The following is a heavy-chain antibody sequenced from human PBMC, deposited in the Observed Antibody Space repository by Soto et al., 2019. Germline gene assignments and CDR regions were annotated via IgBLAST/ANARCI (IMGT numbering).Heavy chain of an antibody. Sequence: VEALKISCKGSRNNFTNYWITWVRQMPGKGLELMGMIDPSDSYTKYSRSFQGHVTISADKSIITAYLQWSSLKASDTAMYYCATQMRSDNWCDXWGQGTLVTVSX. CDR1: RNNFTNYW. J-gene: IGHJ5*02. CDR2: IDPSDSYT. V-gene: IGHV5-10-1*01. D-gene: IGHD2-21*01. CDR3: ATQMRSDNWCDX.